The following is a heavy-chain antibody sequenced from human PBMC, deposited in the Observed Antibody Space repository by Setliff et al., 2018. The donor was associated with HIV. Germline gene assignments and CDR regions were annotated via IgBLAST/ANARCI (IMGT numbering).Heavy chain of an antibody. Sequence: NPSETLSLTCDVSGFSISSRYYWGWIRQSPGKGLEWIGNIYHTSSSYYNPSLNDRATISLDTSKNQFSLKLNSVTAADTAVYYCASDVLDLVISVYGFWGQGIPVTVSS. J-gene: IGHJ4*02. CDR2: IYHTSSS. CDR3: ASDVLDLVISVYGF. CDR1: GFSISSRYY. D-gene: IGHD3-22*01. V-gene: IGHV4-38-2*01.